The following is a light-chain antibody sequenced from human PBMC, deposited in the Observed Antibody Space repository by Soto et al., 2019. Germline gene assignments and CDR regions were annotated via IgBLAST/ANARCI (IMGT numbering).Light chain of an antibody. V-gene: IGKV3-11*01. CDR1: QSVSSY. CDR3: QQRSNCPIT. Sequence: EIVLTQSPATLALSPGERATLSCSASQSVSSYLAWYQQKPGQAPRPLIYDASTRATGIPARFSGSGSGTDFTLTISSLEPEDFAVYYCQQRSNCPITFGQGTRLEIK. CDR2: DAS. J-gene: IGKJ5*01.